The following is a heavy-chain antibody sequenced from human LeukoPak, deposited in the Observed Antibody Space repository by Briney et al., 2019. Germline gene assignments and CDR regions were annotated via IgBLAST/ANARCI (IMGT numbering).Heavy chain of an antibody. Sequence: GGSLRLSCAASGLTFKIYSMHWVRQAPGKGLEWVAVIGGRGDSIFYADSVKGRFTISRDNSKNTVDLRMSSLRAEDTAIYYCAKDYYETSGYFDSWGQGSLVSVSS. CDR2: IGGRGDSI. CDR1: GLTFKIYS. D-gene: IGHD3-22*01. CDR3: AKDYYETSGYFDS. V-gene: IGHV3-23*01. J-gene: IGHJ4*02.